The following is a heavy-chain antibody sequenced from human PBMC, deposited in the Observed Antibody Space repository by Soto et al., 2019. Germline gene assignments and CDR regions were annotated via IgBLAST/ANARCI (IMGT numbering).Heavy chain of an antibody. CDR3: AKESGFQCINVGASGLDY. CDR1: GFRFSSKA. Sequence: EVQLLDSGGGLVQPGGSLRLSCAASGFRFSSKAMSWVRQAPGKGLEWVSIISGSGSSTYSTDSLKGRFTISRDNSKNMVYLEMNYLRAEDTAVYYCAKESGFQCINVGASGLDYLGEGSLVSASS. D-gene: IGHD2-21*01. J-gene: IGHJ4*02. CDR2: ISGSGSST. V-gene: IGHV3-23*01.